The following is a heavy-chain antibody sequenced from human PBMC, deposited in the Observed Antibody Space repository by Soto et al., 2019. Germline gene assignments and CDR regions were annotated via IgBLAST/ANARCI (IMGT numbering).Heavy chain of an antibody. CDR1: GFTLSNTG. J-gene: IGHJ5*01. Sequence: QVQLVESGGGVVQPGTSLRLSCVVSGFTLSNTGVHWVRQAPGKGLEWVAMISHDGFSQYYLDSVKGRFTISRDNSKNTVYLQMHSLRPEDTSVYYCAKDWGSSGWYIWFESWGQGTLVTVSS. CDR2: ISHDGFSQ. V-gene: IGHV3-30*18. D-gene: IGHD6-19*01. CDR3: AKDWGSSGWYIWFES.